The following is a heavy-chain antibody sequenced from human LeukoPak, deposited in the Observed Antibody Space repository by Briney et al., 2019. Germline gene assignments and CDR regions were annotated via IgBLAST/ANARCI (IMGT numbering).Heavy chain of an antibody. Sequence: GASVKVSCKASGYTFTGYYMHWVRQAPGQGLEWMGWINPNSGNTGYAQKFQGRVTITRNTSISTAYMELSSLRSEDTAVYYCARGNIAVAGGDYWGQGTLVTVSS. CDR3: ARGNIAVAGGDY. V-gene: IGHV1-8*03. D-gene: IGHD6-19*01. CDR2: INPNSGNT. J-gene: IGHJ4*02. CDR1: GYTFTGYY.